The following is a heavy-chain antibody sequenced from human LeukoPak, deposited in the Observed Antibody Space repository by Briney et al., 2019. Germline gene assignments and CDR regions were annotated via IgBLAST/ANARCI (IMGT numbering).Heavy chain of an antibody. V-gene: IGHV4-59*11. CDR3: ARGPSSGWLDAFDI. Sequence: SETLSLTCTVSGGSIRHHYWSWIRQPPGKGLEWFGYIYGGGTTNYNPSFKSRVTISVDTSKNQFSLKLSSVTAADTAVYYCARGPSSGWLDAFDIWGQGTMVTVPS. D-gene: IGHD6-19*01. CDR2: IYGGGTT. CDR1: GGSIRHHY. J-gene: IGHJ3*02.